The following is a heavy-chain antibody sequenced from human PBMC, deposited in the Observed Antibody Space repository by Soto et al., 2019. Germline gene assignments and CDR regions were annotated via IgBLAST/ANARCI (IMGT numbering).Heavy chain of an antibody. V-gene: IGHV2-70*11. CDR3: ARIQFCSGGSCYSEVDYYYYYMDV. CDR2: IDWDDDK. CDR1: GFSLSTSGMC. D-gene: IGHD2-15*01. J-gene: IGHJ6*03. Sequence: SGPTLVNPTQTLTLTCTFSGFSLSTSGMCVSWIRQPPGKALEWLARIDWDDDKYYSTSLKTRLTISKDTSKNQVVLTMTNMDPVDTATYYCARIQFCSGGSCYSEVDYYYYYMDVWGKGTTVTVSS.